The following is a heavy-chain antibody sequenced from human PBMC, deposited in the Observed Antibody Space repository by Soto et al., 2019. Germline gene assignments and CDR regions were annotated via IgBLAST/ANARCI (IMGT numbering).Heavy chain of an antibody. CDR3: ARLPVVPAFRQEIDNWFDP. J-gene: IGHJ5*02. Sequence: GESLKISCKGSGYSFSSYWIGWVRQMPGKGLEWMGIINPGDSDTRYSPSFQGQVTISADKSMSPAYLQWSSLKASDTAMYYCARLPVVPAFRQEIDNWFDPWGQGTLVTVSS. CDR1: GYSFSSYW. CDR2: INPGDSDT. D-gene: IGHD2-2*01. V-gene: IGHV5-51*01.